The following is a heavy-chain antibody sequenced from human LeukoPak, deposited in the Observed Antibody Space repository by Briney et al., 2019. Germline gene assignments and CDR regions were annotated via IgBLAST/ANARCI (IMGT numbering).Heavy chain of an antibody. D-gene: IGHD6-19*01. CDR3: ARARTGIAVAAIGALDFDY. Sequence: GGSLRLSCAASGFTFSSYWMSWVRQAPGKGLEWVANIKQDGSEKYYLDSVKGRFTISRDNAKNSLYLQMNSLRAEDTAVYYCARARTGIAVAAIGALDFDYWGQGTLVTVSS. V-gene: IGHV3-7*01. CDR2: IKQDGSEK. J-gene: IGHJ4*02. CDR1: GFTFSSYW.